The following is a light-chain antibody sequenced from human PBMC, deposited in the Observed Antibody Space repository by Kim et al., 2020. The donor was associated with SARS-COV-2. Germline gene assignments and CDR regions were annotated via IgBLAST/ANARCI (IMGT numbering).Light chain of an antibody. Sequence: APGKTASITCGGNNIVTKSVHWYQQKPGQAPVLVIYFDSDRPSAIPERFSGSISGNTATLTISRVEAGDEADYYCQVWDTGSTHVVFGGGTQLTVL. V-gene: IGLV3-21*04. CDR2: FDS. CDR3: QVWDTGSTHVV. CDR1: NIVTKS. J-gene: IGLJ2*01.